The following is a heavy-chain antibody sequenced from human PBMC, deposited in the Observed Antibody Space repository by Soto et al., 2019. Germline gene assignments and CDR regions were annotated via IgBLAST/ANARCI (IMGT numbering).Heavy chain of an antibody. D-gene: IGHD6-13*01. Sequence: GASVKVSCKASGGTFSSYAISWVRQAPGQGLEWMGGIIPIFGTANYAQKFQGRVTITADESTSTAYMELSSLRSEDTAVYYCAREAPGIAAAGTFDPWGQGTLVTVSS. J-gene: IGHJ5*02. V-gene: IGHV1-69*13. CDR1: GGTFSSYA. CDR3: AREAPGIAAAGTFDP. CDR2: IIPIFGTA.